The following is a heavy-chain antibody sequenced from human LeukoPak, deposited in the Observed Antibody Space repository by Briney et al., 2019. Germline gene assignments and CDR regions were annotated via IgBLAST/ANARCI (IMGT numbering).Heavy chain of an antibody. J-gene: IGHJ4*02. V-gene: IGHV4-59*12. Sequence: SETLSLTCTVSGGSISNYYWSWIRQPPGKGLEWIGYIYYSGSTNYNPSLKSRVTISVDTSKNQFSLKLSSVTAADTAVYYCARLYDSSGYYYSRKRAFDYWGQGTLVTVSS. CDR1: GGSISNYY. CDR2: IYYSGST. CDR3: ARLYDSSGYYYSRKRAFDY. D-gene: IGHD3-22*01.